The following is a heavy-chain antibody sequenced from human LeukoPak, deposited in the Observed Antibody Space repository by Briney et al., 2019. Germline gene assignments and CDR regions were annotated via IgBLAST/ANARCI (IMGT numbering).Heavy chain of an antibody. CDR1: GGSFSGYY. D-gene: IGHD6-13*01. J-gene: IGHJ4*02. CDR3: ARHVDRIAAAGRIDY. V-gene: IGHV4-34*01. Sequence: SETLSLTCAVYGGSFSGYYWSWIRQPPGKGLEWIGEINHSGSTNYNPSLKSRVTISVDTSKNQFSLKLSSVTAADTAAYYCARHVDRIAAAGRIDYWGQGTLVTVSS. CDR2: INHSGST.